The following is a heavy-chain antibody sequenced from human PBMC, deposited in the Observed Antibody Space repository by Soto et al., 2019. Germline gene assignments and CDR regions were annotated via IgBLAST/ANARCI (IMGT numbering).Heavy chain of an antibody. CDR1: GYSFTSYW. Sequence: GASLKISCKGSGYSFTSYWIGWVRQMPGKGLEWMGVIYPGDSDTRYSPSFQGQVTISADKSISTAYLQWSSLKASDTAMYYCARVHIVTTMGFDYGGQGTLVTVSS. D-gene: IGHD5-12*01. J-gene: IGHJ4*02. CDR3: ARVHIVTTMGFDY. V-gene: IGHV5-51*01. CDR2: IYPGDSDT.